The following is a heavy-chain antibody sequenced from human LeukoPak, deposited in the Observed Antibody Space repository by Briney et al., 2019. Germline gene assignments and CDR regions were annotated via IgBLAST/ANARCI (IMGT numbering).Heavy chain of an antibody. CDR1: GFTFSNAW. V-gene: IGHV3-15*01. Sequence: PGGSLRLSCAASGFTFSNAWMSWVRQAPGKGLEWVGRIKSKTDGGTTVYAAPVKGRFTISRDDSKNTLYLQMNSLKTEDTAVYYCTTDPAALLWFGEEDYWGQGTLVTVSS. CDR3: TTDPAALLWFGEEDY. J-gene: IGHJ4*02. D-gene: IGHD3-10*01. CDR2: IKSKTDGGTT.